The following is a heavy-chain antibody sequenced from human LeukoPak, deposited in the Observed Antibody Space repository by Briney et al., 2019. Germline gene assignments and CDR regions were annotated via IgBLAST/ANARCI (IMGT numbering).Heavy chain of an antibody. CDR1: GGSFSGYY. J-gene: IGHJ6*03. Sequence: SETLSLTCAVYGGSFSGYYWSWIRQPPGKGLEWIGEINHSGSTNYNPSLKSRVTISVDTSKNQFSLKLSSVTAADTAVYYCARCPSRQWLGPIKYYYYMDVWGKGTTVTISS. V-gene: IGHV4-34*01. CDR2: INHSGST. D-gene: IGHD6-19*01. CDR3: ARCPSRQWLGPIKYYYYMDV.